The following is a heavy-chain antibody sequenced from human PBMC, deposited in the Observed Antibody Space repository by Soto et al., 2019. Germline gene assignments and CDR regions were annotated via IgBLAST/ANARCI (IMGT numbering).Heavy chain of an antibody. Sequence: EVQLVESGGGLVQPGGSLRLSCTASGFTLSNYWMNWVRQAPEKGLEWVANIKQDGSEKNYVDSVKGRFTISRDNAKNSLFLQMNSLRAEDPARYSCMPTVTTFGCGGQGALVTVSS. D-gene: IGHD4-17*01. V-gene: IGHV3-7*05. J-gene: IGHJ4*02. CDR3: MPTVTTFGC. CDR2: IKQDGSEK. CDR1: GFTLSNYW.